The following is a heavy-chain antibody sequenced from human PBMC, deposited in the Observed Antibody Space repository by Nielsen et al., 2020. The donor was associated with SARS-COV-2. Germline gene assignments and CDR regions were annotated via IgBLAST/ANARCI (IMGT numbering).Heavy chain of an antibody. V-gene: IGHV4-39*01. Sequence: SETLSLTCTVSGGSISSGSYYWSWIRQPPGKGLEWIGSIYYSGSTYYNPSLKSRVTISVDTSKNQFSLKLSSVTAADTAVYYCARHVPIVVVTARFDIWGQGTMVTVSS. D-gene: IGHD2-21*02. J-gene: IGHJ3*02. CDR2: IYYSGST. CDR1: GGSISSGSYY. CDR3: ARHVPIVVVTARFDI.